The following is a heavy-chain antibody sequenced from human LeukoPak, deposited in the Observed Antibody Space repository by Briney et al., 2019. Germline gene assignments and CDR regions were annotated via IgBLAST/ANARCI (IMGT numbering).Heavy chain of an antibody. J-gene: IGHJ4*02. CDR1: GFIFSSYA. D-gene: IGHD3-3*01. CDR3: AREYYDFWSGYLGIVDY. CDR2: IWYDGSNK. V-gene: IGHV3-33*08. Sequence: GGSLRLSCAASGFIFSSYARTWVRQAPGKGLEWVAVIWYDGSNKYYADSVKGRFTISRDNSKNTLYLQMNSLRAEDTAVYYCAREYYDFWSGYLGIVDYWGEGTLVTVSS.